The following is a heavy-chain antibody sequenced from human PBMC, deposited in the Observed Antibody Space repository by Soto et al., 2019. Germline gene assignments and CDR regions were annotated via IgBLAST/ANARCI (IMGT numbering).Heavy chain of an antibody. J-gene: IGHJ4*02. CDR2: ISYDGSNK. D-gene: IGHD6-19*01. CDR3: ASGNSGWSNLDFLDY. V-gene: IGHV3-30-3*01. Sequence: QVQLVESGGGVVQPGRSLRLSCAASGFTFSRYAVHWVRQAPGKGLEWVAVISYDGSNKYYADTVKGRFTTSRDNSKNTLFLQMNSLRPEDTAVYYCASGNSGWSNLDFLDYWGQGTLVTVSS. CDR1: GFTFSRYA.